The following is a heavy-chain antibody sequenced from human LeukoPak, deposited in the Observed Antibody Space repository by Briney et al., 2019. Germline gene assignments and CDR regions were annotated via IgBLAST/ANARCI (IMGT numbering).Heavy chain of an antibody. J-gene: IGHJ5*02. CDR1: GFTFSSYG. D-gene: IGHD2-15*01. Sequence: GGSPRLSCAASGFTFSSYGMHWVRQAPGKGLEWVAFIRYDGSNKYYADSVKGRFTISRDNSKNTLYLQMNSLRAEDTAVYYCAKEGCSGGSCYNWFDPWGQGTLVTVSS. CDR3: AKEGCSGGSCYNWFDP. V-gene: IGHV3-30*02. CDR2: IRYDGSNK.